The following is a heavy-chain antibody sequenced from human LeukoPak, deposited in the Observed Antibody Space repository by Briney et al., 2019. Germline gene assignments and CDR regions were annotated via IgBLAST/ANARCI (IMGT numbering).Heavy chain of an antibody. CDR3: ARGQDIVATTPYFDY. Sequence: GGSLRLSCAASGFTFSSYAMHWVRQAPGKGLEWVAVISYDGSNKYYADSVKGRFTISRDNSKNTLYLQMNSLRAEDTAVYYCARGQDIVATTPYFDYWGQGTLVTVSS. V-gene: IGHV3-30-3*01. D-gene: IGHD5-12*01. CDR2: ISYDGSNK. J-gene: IGHJ4*02. CDR1: GFTFSSYA.